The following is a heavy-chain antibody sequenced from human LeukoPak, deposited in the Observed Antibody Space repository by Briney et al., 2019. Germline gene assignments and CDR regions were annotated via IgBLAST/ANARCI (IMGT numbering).Heavy chain of an antibody. CDR2: NYSSGDT. D-gene: IGHD6-13*01. CDR1: GGSISGNY. J-gene: IGHJ6*03. CDR3: AREASGTRRYYYYYMDL. Sequence: PSETLSPTCTVFGGSISGNYWSWIRQPAGKGLEWIGRNYSSGDTNYNPSLKSRVTMSIHTSENQFSLKLTSVTAADTAVYYCAREASGTRRYYYYYMDLWGKGTTVNV. V-gene: IGHV4-4*07.